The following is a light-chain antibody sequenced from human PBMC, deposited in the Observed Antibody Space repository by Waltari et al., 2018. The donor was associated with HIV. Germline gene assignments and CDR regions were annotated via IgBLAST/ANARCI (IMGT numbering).Light chain of an antibody. CDR1: QSVDTL. J-gene: IGKJ4*01. V-gene: IGKV3-11*01. CDR3: QQRSNWPLT. Sequence: EFVLTQSPATLSLSPGKRVTLSCRASQSVDTLLAWYQQKGGQAPRLLIYDSSSRATGIPARFSGSGSVTDFTLTISSLEPEDSAVYYCQQRSNWPLTFGGGTRLEIK. CDR2: DSS.